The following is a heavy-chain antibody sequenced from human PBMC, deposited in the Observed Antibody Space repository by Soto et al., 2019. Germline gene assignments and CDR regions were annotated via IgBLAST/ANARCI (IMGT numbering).Heavy chain of an antibody. D-gene: IGHD3-10*01. Sequence: PSVTLSCTCAASGIPIRSYIWNWIRKPPGKGLEWIGYTYYTADTKYSPSFGSRATIAADPSKKQISLSLSPVNAADTALYFCAGSKNRGEGCDYWGQGALVTVS. J-gene: IGHJ4*02. CDR3: AGSKNRGEGCDY. CDR2: TYYTADT. CDR1: GIPIRSYI. V-gene: IGHV4-59*01.